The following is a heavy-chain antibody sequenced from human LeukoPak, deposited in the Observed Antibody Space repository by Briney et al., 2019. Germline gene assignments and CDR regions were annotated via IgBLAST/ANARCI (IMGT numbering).Heavy chain of an antibody. CDR3: ARSSVGPRNYYYYYMDV. J-gene: IGHJ6*03. CDR2: IYTSGST. CDR1: GGSISSYY. V-gene: IGHV4-4*07. D-gene: IGHD1-26*01. Sequence: SETLSLTCTVSGGSISSYYWSWIWQPAGKGLEWIGRIYTSGSTNYNPSLKSRVTMSVDTSKNQFSLKLSSVTAADTAVYYCARSSVGPRNYYYYYMDVWGKGTTVTVSS.